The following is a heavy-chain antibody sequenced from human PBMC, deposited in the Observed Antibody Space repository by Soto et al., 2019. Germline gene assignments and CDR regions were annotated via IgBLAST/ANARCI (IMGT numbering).Heavy chain of an antibody. CDR1: GFTFSSYG. CDR3: AKDRTAVAEYNWSAP. V-gene: IGHV3-30*18. CDR2: ISYDGSNK. J-gene: IGHJ5*02. D-gene: IGHD6-19*01. Sequence: QVQLVESGGGVVQPGRSLRLSCAASGFTFSSYGMHWVRQAPGKGLEWVAVISYDGSNKYYADSVKGRFTISRDNSKNTLYLKMNSLRVKDTVVYYCAKDRTAVAEYNWSAPWGQGTLVTVSS.